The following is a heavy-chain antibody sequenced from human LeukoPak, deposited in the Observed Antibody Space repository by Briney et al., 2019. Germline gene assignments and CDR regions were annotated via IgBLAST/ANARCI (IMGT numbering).Heavy chain of an antibody. V-gene: IGHV3-23*01. CDR2: ISGSGGST. J-gene: IGHJ4*02. CDR3: AKDPVDTAMAPWGD. CDR1: GFTFSSYA. D-gene: IGHD5-18*01. Sequence: GGSLGLSCAASGFTFSSYAMSWVRQAPGKGLEWVSAISGSGGSTYYADSVKGRFTISRDNSKNTLYLQMNSLRAEDTAVYYCAKDPVDTAMAPWGDWGQGTLVTVSS.